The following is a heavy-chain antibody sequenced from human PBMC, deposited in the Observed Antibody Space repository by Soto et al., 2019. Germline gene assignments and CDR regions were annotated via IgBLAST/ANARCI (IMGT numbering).Heavy chain of an antibody. D-gene: IGHD1-1*01. CDR3: ARGRYGDY. J-gene: IGHJ4*02. CDR2: ISAHNGNT. Sequence: QVHLVQSGAEVKKPGASVKVSCKGSGYGFTTYGNTWVRQAPGQGLERMAWISAHNGNTNYAQKLQGRVTVTRDTSTSTAYMELRSLRSDDTAVYYCARGRYGDYWGQGALVTVSS. CDR1: GYGFTTYG. V-gene: IGHV1-18*01.